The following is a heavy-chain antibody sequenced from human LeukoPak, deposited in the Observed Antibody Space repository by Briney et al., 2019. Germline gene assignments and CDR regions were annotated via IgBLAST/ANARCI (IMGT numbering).Heavy chain of an antibody. Sequence: SETLSLTCAVYGGSFSGYYWSWIRQPPGKGLEWIGEINHSGSTNYNPSLKSRVTISVDTSKNQFSLKLSSVTAADTAVYYCARLPNLRFWGDFDYWGQGTLVTVSS. D-gene: IGHD3-3*01. CDR1: GGSFSGYY. J-gene: IGHJ4*02. V-gene: IGHV4-34*01. CDR2: INHSGST. CDR3: ARLPNLRFWGDFDY.